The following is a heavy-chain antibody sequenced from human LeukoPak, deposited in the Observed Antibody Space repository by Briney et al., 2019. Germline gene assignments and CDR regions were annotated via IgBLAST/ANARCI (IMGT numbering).Heavy chain of an antibody. CDR1: GFTFSSYS. CDR3: ARDGAGRDWGAYYYYYMDV. CDR2: ISSSSSYI. D-gene: IGHD2-21*02. Sequence: GGSLRLSCAASGFTFSSYSMNWVRQAPGKGLEWVSCISSSSSYIYYADSVKGRFTISRYNAKNSLYLQMNSLRAEDTAVYYCARDGAGRDWGAYYYYYMDVWGKGTTVTVSS. J-gene: IGHJ6*03. V-gene: IGHV3-21*06.